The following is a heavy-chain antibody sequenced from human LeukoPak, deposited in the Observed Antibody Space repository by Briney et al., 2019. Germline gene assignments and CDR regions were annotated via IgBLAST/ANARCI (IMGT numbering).Heavy chain of an antibody. CDR3: ARDIGGGDIVVVPAAPLDY. CDR2: INPNSGGT. Sequence: ASVKVSCKASGYTFTGYYMHWVRQAPGQGLEWMGWINPNSGGTNYAQKFQGRVTMTRDTSTSTAYMELRSLRSDDTAVYYCARDIGGGDIVVVPAAPLDYWGQGTLVTVSS. J-gene: IGHJ4*02. D-gene: IGHD2-2*01. CDR1: GYTFTGYY. V-gene: IGHV1-2*02.